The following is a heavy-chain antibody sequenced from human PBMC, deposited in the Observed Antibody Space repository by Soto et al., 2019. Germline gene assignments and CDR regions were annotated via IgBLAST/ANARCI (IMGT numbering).Heavy chain of an antibody. CDR2: IYWDDDK. CDR3: AHSPGSDPFDF. Sequence: QITLKESGPTLVKPTQTLTLTCTFSGFSFSTRGVGVGWIRQPPGKALEWLALIYWDDDKRASPSLKRRRPTTQDTSANQVALTMTPMAPVHTATYYCAHSPGSDPFDFCGQGTMVTVSS. D-gene: IGHD3-10*01. J-gene: IGHJ4*01. V-gene: IGHV2-5*02. CDR1: GFSFSTRGVG.